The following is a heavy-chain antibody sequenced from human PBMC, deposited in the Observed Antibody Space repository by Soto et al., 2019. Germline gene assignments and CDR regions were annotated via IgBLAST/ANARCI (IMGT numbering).Heavy chain of an antibody. CDR2: MNPNSGNT. CDR3: ARANDFWSPRYYYAMDV. V-gene: IGHV1-8*01. Sequence: ASVKVSCKASGYTFTSYDINWVLQATGQGLERMGWMNPNSGNTGYAQKFQGRVTMTRNTSISTAYMELSSLRSEDTAVYYCARANDFWSPRYYYAMDVWGQGTTVTVSS. CDR1: GYTFTSYD. D-gene: IGHD3-3*01. J-gene: IGHJ6*02.